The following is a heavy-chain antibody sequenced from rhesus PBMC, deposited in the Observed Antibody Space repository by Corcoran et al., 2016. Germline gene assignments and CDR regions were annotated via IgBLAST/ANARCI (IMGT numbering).Heavy chain of an antibody. J-gene: IGHJ4*01. CDR3: ARRHSSGWSVFRDRTEFDY. V-gene: IGHV4S12*01. D-gene: IGHD6S26*01. CDR2: IYSNSEST. Sequence: QMQLQESGPGVVKPSETLSLTCAVSGGTISSGYYYWSWIRQPPGKGLEWIGGIYSNSESTNTNPPHKSRVTISKDTSKNQFSLKQSSVTATDTAVYYCARRHSSGWSVFRDRTEFDYWGQGVLVTVSS. CDR1: GGTISSGYYY.